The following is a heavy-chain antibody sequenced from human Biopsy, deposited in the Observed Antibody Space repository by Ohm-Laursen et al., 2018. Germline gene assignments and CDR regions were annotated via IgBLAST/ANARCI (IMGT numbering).Heavy chain of an antibody. V-gene: IGHV4-59*01. J-gene: IGHJ2*01. D-gene: IGHD1-26*01. CDR3: ARHAPSYSGSYWRYFDL. CDR2: VYYTGST. CDR1: GDSISSYY. Sequence: TLSLTCAVSGDSISSYYWSWIRQPPGKGLQWIGYVYYTGSTDYNPSLQSRVTISVDTSKNHFSLRLRSVTPADTAVYYCARHAPSYSGSYWRYFDLWGRGTLVTVSS.